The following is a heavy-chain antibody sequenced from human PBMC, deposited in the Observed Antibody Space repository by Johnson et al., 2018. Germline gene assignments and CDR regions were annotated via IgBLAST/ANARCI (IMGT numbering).Heavy chain of an antibody. CDR3: AKDIGLDSSVYHGSAFDI. D-gene: IGHD3-22*01. Sequence: VQLVQSGGGLFQXGGSLRLXCAASGFTFSSYAMSWVRQAPGKGPEWISAISGSGGSTDYADSVKAPFTISRENSKNTLYLQMNSLGAEGTAVYYCAKDIGLDSSVYHGSAFDIWGQGTMVTVSS. CDR2: ISGSGGST. J-gene: IGHJ3*02. CDR1: GFTFSSYA. V-gene: IGHV3-23*04.